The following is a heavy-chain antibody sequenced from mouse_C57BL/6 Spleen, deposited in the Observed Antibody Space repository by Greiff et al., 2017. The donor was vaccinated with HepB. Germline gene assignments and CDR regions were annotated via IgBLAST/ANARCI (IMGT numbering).Heavy chain of an antibody. D-gene: IGHD6-1*01. CDR2: INPSTGGT. J-gene: IGHJ4*01. CDR3: ARGGHGAMDY. CDR1: GYSFTGYY. V-gene: IGHV1-42*01. Sequence: EVQLQQSGPELVKPGASVKISCKASGYSFTGYYMNWVKQSPEKSLEWIGEINPSTGGTTYNQKFKATATLTVDKSSSTAYMQLKSLTSEDSAVYYCARGGHGAMDYWGQGTSVTVSS.